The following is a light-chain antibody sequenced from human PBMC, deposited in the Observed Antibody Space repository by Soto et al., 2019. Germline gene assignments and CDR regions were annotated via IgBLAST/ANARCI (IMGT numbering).Light chain of an antibody. Sequence: QSALTQPASVSGSPGQSITISCTGTSSDVGSYNLVSWYQQHPGKAPKLMIYEGTKRPSGVSNRFSGSKSGNTASLTISGLQAEDEAEYSCCSYAGSRTYVFGSGTKLTVL. CDR3: CSYAGSRTYV. CDR1: SSDVGSYNL. V-gene: IGLV2-23*01. CDR2: EGT. J-gene: IGLJ1*01.